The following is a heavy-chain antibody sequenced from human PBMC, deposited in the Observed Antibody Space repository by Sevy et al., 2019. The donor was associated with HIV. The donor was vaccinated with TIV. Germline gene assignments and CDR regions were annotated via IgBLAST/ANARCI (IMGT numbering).Heavy chain of an antibody. CDR3: ARDQVVATISVDYVYYYGMDV. CDR1: GFTFSSYG. J-gene: IGHJ6*02. D-gene: IGHD5-12*01. Sequence: GGCLRLSWAASGFTFSSYGMHWVRQAPGKGLEWVAVIWYDGSNKYYADSVKGRFTISRDNSKNTLYLQMNSLSAEDTAVYYSARDQVVATISVDYVYYYGMDVWGQGTTVTVSS. V-gene: IGHV3-33*01. CDR2: IWYDGSNK.